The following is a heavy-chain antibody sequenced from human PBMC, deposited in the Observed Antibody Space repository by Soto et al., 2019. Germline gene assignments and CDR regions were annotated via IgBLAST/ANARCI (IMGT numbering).Heavy chain of an antibody. V-gene: IGHV3-66*01. CDR2: IYSGGST. CDR1: GFTVSSNY. J-gene: IGHJ3*02. CDR3: VIDRYSGSHYVFAI. Sequence: GGSLRLSCAASGFTVSSNYMSWVRQAPGKGLEWVSVIYSGGSTYYADSVKGRFTISRDNSKNTLYLQMNSLRAEDTAVYYCVIDRYSGSHYVFAIWAQGTLVP. D-gene: IGHD1-26*01.